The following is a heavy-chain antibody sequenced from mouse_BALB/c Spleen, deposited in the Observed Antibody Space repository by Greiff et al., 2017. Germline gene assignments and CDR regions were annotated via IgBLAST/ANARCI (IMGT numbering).Heavy chain of an antibody. J-gene: IGHJ4*01. Sequence: DVMLVESGGGLVKPGGSLKLSCAASGFTFSDYYMYWVRQTPEKRLEWVATISDGGSYTYYPDSVKGRFTISRDNAKNNLYLQMSSLKSEDTAMYYCASYRYDDAMDYWGQGTSVTVSS. CDR2: ISDGGSYT. CDR3: ASYRYDDAMDY. CDR1: GFTFSDYY. D-gene: IGHD2-14*01. V-gene: IGHV5-4*02.